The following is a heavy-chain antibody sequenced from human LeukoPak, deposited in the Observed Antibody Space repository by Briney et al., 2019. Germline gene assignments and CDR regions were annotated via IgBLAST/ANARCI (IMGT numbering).Heavy chain of an antibody. V-gene: IGHV1-2*02. CDR2: INPNSGGT. J-gene: IGHJ5*02. CDR3: ARDYYDSSGYGARWFDP. CDR1: GYTFTGYY. D-gene: IGHD3-22*01. Sequence: GASVKVSCKASGYTFTGYYMHWVRQAPGQGLEWMGWINPNSGGTNYAQKFQGRVTMTRGTSISTAYMELRRLRSDDTAVYYCARDYYDSSGYGARWFDPWGQGTLVTVSS.